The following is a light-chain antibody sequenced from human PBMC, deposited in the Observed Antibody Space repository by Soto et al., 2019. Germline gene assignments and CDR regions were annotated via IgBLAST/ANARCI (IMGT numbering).Light chain of an antibody. J-gene: IGKJ2*01. Sequence: EIVLTQSPGTLSLSPGERATLSCRASQSVSSSYLAWYQQKPGQAPRLLIYGASSRATGIPDRFSGSGSGTDFTLTISRLEPEDFAGYYGQQYGSSPNTFGQGTKLEIK. CDR1: QSVSSSY. CDR2: GAS. V-gene: IGKV3-20*01. CDR3: QQYGSSPNT.